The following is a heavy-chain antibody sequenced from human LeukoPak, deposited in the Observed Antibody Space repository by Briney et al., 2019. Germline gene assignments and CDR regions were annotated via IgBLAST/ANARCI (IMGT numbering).Heavy chain of an antibody. D-gene: IGHD6-6*01. CDR2: IYYSGST. Sequence: KPSETLSLTCTVSGGSISSYYWSWIRQPPGKGLEWIGYIYYSGSTNYKPSLKSRVTISVDTSKNQFSLKLSSVTAADTAVDYCARVDPDSSSTLEVFDYWGQGTLVTVSS. V-gene: IGHV4-59*01. CDR3: ARVDPDSSSTLEVFDY. CDR1: GGSISSYY. J-gene: IGHJ4*02.